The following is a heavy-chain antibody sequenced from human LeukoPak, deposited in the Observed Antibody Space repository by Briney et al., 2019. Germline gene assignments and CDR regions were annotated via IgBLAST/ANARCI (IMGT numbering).Heavy chain of an antibody. CDR3: AKDRGYCTNGVCYRFDY. V-gene: IGHV3-30*18. D-gene: IGHD2-8*01. Sequence: GGSLRLSCAASGSTFSSYGMHWVRQAPGKGLEWVAVISYDGSNKYYADSVKGRFTISRDNPKNTLYLQMNSLRAEDTAVYYCAKDRGYCTNGVCYRFDYWGQGTLVTVSS. CDR2: ISYDGSNK. J-gene: IGHJ4*02. CDR1: GSTFSSYG.